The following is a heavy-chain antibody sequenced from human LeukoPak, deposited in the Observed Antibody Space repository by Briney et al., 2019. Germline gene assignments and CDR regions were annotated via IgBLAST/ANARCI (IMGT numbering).Heavy chain of an antibody. CDR2: ISAYNGNT. CDR1: GYTFTSYG. CDR3: ARGTIFGPFDY. Sequence: ASVKVSCKASGYTFTSYGISWVRQAPGQGLEWMGWISAYNGNTNYAQKLQGRVTMTRDTSASTAYVELSSLRSEDTAVYYCARGTIFGPFDYWGQGTLVTVSS. J-gene: IGHJ4*02. D-gene: IGHD3-3*01. V-gene: IGHV1-18*01.